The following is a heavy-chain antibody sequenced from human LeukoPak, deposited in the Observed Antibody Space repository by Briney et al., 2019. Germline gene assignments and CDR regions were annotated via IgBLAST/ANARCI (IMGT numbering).Heavy chain of an antibody. CDR1: GGSFSGYY. Sequence: SETLSLTCAVYGGSFSGYYWSWTRQPPGKGLEWIGEINHSGSTNYNPSLKSRVTISVDTSKNQFSLKLSSVTAADTAVYYCARERRYYDSSGPRRYFDYWGQGTLVTVSS. CDR3: ARERRYYDSSGPRRYFDY. V-gene: IGHV4-34*01. D-gene: IGHD3-22*01. CDR2: INHSGST. J-gene: IGHJ4*02.